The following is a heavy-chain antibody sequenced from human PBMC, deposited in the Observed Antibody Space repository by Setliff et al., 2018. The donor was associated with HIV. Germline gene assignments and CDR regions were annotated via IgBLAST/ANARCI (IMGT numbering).Heavy chain of an antibody. Sequence: ASETLSLTCTVSGGSISSGIYYWIWIRQPAGKGLEWIGHVYTTGGTNYNPSLESRLTISVDTSRNQFSLRLSSVTAADTAEYYCARAPTGVTNAFDIWGQGTMVTVSS. CDR1: GGSISSGIYY. CDR2: VYTTGGT. CDR3: ARAPTGVTNAFDI. V-gene: IGHV4-61*09. D-gene: IGHD2-8*02. J-gene: IGHJ3*02.